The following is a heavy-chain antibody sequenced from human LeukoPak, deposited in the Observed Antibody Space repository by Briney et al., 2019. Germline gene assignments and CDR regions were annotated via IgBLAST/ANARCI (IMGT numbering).Heavy chain of an antibody. CDR2: IYPGDSDT. V-gene: IGHV5-51*01. J-gene: IGHJ6*03. CDR1: GYSFTSYW. Sequence: GESLKLSCKGSGYSFTSYWIGWVRQMPGKGLEWMGIIYPGDSDTRYSPSFQGQVTISADKSISTAYLQWSSLKASDTAMYYCARLAVAGTPSYYYMNVWGKGTTVTVSS. D-gene: IGHD6-19*01. CDR3: ARLAVAGTPSYYYMNV.